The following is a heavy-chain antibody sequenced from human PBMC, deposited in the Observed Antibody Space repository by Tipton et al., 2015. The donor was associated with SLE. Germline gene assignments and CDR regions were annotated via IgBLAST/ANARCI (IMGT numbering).Heavy chain of an antibody. CDR3: AGDQGADIAPLFDS. J-gene: IGHJ4*02. CDR2: IYYSGST. CDR1: GGSIIGYY. D-gene: IGHD2-15*01. Sequence: TLSLTCSVSGGSIIGYYWNWIRQPPGKGLEWIGNIYYSGSTEYNPSLKSRVTISVDTFKNQFSLKLSSVTAADTALYYCAGDQGADIAPLFDSWGQGTLVTVSS. V-gene: IGHV4-59*01.